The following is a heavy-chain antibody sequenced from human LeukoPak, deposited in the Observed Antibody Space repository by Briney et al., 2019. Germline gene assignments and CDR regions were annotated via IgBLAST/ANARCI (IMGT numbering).Heavy chain of an antibody. CDR2: IFSGAT. D-gene: IGHD6-13*01. J-gene: IGHJ5*02. Sequence: PSETLSLTCTVSGGSINGHWWSWIRQPPGKELEWIGYIFSGATNYNPSLKSRVSISIDTSKNQFSLNLTSVTAADTAVYYCAGLHVAAAEEFDPWGQGTLVTVSS. CDR1: GGSINGHW. V-gene: IGHV4-59*08. CDR3: AGLHVAAAEEFDP.